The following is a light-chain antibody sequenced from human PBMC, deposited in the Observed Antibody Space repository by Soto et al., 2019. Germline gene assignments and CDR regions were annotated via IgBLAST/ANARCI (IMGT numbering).Light chain of an antibody. Sequence: QYVLTQPPSVSGAPGRRVTISCTGSSSNIGAGYDVHWYQQLPGTAPKLLIYGNSNRPSGVPDRFSGSKSGTSASLAITGLQAEDEADYYCQSYDISLSGWVFGGGTKLTVL. CDR3: QSYDISLSGWV. CDR2: GNS. J-gene: IGLJ2*01. CDR1: SSNIGAGYD. V-gene: IGLV1-40*01.